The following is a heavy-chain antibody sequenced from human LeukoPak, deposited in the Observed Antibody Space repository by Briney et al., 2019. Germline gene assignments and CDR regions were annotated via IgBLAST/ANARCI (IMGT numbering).Heavy chain of an antibody. CDR1: GGSVSSGSYY. Sequence: ASETLSLTCTVSGGSVSSGSYYWSWIRQPPGKGLEWIGYIYYSGSTNYNPSLKSRVTISVDTSKNQFSLKLSSVTAADTAVYYCARGGGNFWSGYHYYWGQGTLVTVSS. D-gene: IGHD3-3*01. CDR2: IYYSGST. V-gene: IGHV4-61*01. J-gene: IGHJ4*02. CDR3: ARGGGNFWSGYHYY.